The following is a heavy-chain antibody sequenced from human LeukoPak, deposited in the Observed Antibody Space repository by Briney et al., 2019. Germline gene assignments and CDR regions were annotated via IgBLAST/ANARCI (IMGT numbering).Heavy chain of an antibody. Sequence: GASVKVSCKASGYTFTAYYIHWVRRAPGQGLEWMGWINPNSDGTNYAQKLQGRVTMTRDTSISTAYMELSRLRSDDTAVYYCASPGRYCSSTSCYSQSVPYYWGQGTLVTVSS. CDR2: INPNSDGT. CDR3: ASPGRYCSSTSCYSQSVPYY. CDR1: GYTFTAYY. V-gene: IGHV1-2*02. J-gene: IGHJ4*02. D-gene: IGHD2-2*01.